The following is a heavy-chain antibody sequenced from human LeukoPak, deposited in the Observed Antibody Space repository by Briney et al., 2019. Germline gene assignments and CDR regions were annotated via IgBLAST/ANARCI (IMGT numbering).Heavy chain of an antibody. CDR3: ARGNYYDSSGYYVTEYFQH. D-gene: IGHD3-22*01. V-gene: IGHV4-59*01. CDR1: GGSISSYY. CDR2: IYYSGST. J-gene: IGHJ1*01. Sequence: PSETLSLTCTVSGGSISSYYWSWIRQPPGKGLEWIGYIYYSGSTNYNPSLKSRVTISVDTSKNQFSLKLSSVTAADTAVYYCARGNYYDSSGYYVTEYFQHWGQGTLVTVSS.